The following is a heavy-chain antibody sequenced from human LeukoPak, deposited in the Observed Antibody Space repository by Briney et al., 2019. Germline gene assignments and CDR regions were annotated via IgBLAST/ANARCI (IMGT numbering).Heavy chain of an antibody. Sequence: GGSLRLSCATSGFTFSSYAMHWVRQAPGKGLERVAFISHDDGSSKYYADSVKGRFTISRDNSKNTLYLQMSSLRGEDTAVYYCARDRPWFDPWGQGTLVTVSS. CDR2: ISHDDGSSK. V-gene: IGHV3-30*04. CDR1: GFTFSSYA. CDR3: ARDRPWFDP. D-gene: IGHD6-6*01. J-gene: IGHJ5*02.